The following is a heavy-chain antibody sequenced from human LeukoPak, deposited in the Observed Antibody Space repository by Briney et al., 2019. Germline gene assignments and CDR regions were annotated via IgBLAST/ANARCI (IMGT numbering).Heavy chain of an antibody. J-gene: IGHJ4*02. CDR1: GYTFTSYG. CDR2: ISAYNGNT. V-gene: IGHV1-18*01. Sequence: ASVKVSCKASGYTFTSYGISWVRQAPGQGLEWMGWISAYNGNTNYAQKLQGRVTMTTDTSTSTAYMELRSLRSEDTAVYYCAREDFRGSYYDLDYWGQGTLVTVSS. CDR3: AREDFRGSYYDLDY. D-gene: IGHD1-26*01.